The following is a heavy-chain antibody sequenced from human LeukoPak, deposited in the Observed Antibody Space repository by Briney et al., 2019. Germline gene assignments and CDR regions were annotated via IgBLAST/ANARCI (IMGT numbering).Heavy chain of an antibody. V-gene: IGHV3-23*01. CDR3: ARVSPEDYDFWSGYHEDY. CDR1: GFTFSSHA. D-gene: IGHD3-3*01. Sequence: GGSLRLSCALSGFTFSSHAMSWVRPAPGEGLEWVSATSGRGGSTYYAASVKGRFTISRDHSKNPLCLEMTSLRSEGPAIYYCARVSPEDYDFWSGYHEDYWGQGTLVTVSS. CDR2: TSGRGGST. J-gene: IGHJ4*02.